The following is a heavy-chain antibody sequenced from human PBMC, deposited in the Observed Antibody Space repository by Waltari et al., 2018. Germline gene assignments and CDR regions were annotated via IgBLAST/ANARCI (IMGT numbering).Heavy chain of an antibody. CDR2: IYTSGST. J-gene: IGHJ4*02. V-gene: IGHV4-61*09. Sequence: QVQLQESGPGLVKPSQTLSLTCTVSGGSISSGSYYWSWIRQPAGKGLEWIGYIYTSGSTNYNPSLKSRVTISVDTSKNQFSLKLSSVTAADTAVYYCARGSTVGATRYWGQGTLVTVSS. D-gene: IGHD1-26*01. CDR3: ARGSTVGATRY. CDR1: GGSISSGSYY.